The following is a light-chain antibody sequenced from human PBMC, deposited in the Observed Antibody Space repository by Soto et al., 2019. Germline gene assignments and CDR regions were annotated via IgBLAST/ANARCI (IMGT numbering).Light chain of an antibody. J-gene: IGKJ4*01. CDR3: QQRSDWPPLT. V-gene: IGKV3-11*01. CDR1: QSVSSY. Sequence: EIVLTQSPATLALSPGERATLSCRASQSVSSYLAWYQQKPGQAPRLLIYDASNRAIGIPARFSGSGSGTDFTLTISSLEPEDFAVYYCQQRSDWPPLTFGGGTKVEIK. CDR2: DAS.